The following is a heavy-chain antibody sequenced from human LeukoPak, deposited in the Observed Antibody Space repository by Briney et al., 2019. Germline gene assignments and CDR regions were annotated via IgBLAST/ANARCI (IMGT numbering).Heavy chain of an antibody. Sequence: PSETLSLTCTVSGGSISSGDYYWSWIRQPPGKGLEWIGYIYYSGSTYYNPSLKSRVTISVDTSKNQFSLKLSSVTAADTAVYYCARVYSGSYSGYYFDYWGQGTLVTVSS. CDR3: ARVYSGSYSGYYFDY. CDR1: GGSISSGDYY. CDR2: IYYSGST. V-gene: IGHV4-30-4*01. D-gene: IGHD1-26*01. J-gene: IGHJ4*02.